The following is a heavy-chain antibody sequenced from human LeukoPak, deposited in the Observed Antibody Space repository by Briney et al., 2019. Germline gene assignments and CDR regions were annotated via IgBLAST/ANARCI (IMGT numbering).Heavy chain of an antibody. CDR1: GGSISSYY. J-gene: IGHJ5*02. Sequence: PSETLSLTCTVSGGSISSYYWSWIRQPPGKGLEWIGYIYYSGSTNYNPSLKSRVTISVDTSKNQFSLKLSSVTAADTAVYYCAASYSSGWVRFDPWGQGTLVTVSS. V-gene: IGHV4-59*01. CDR3: AASYSSGWVRFDP. CDR2: IYYSGST. D-gene: IGHD6-19*01.